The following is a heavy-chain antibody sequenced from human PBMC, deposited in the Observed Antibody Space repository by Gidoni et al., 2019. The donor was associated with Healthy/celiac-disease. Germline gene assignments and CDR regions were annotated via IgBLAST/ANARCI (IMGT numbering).Heavy chain of an antibody. CDR1: GYTFTGYY. CDR2: INPNIGGT. D-gene: IGHD2-2*03. V-gene: IGHV1-2*02. J-gene: IGHJ2*01. CDR3: ARDGYGRWYWYFDL. Sequence: QVQLVQSGAEVKKHGASVNVSCKASGYTFTGYYMPWVLQAPGQGLEWMGWINPNIGGTNDAQKFQGRVTMTRYTSISTAYMELSRLRSDYTAVYYCARDGYGRWYWYFDLCGRGTLVTVSS.